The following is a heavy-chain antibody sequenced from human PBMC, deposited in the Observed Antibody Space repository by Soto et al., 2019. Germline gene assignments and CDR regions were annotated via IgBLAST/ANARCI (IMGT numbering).Heavy chain of an antibody. CDR3: ARHNSQWPNWFDP. Sequence: QVQLVQSGVEVKKPGASVKVSCKASGYTFTSYGISWVRQAPGQGLEWMGWISAYNGNTNYAQKIQGGGTMPTATSTSTAYMELRGLRSDDTAVYYSARHNSQWPNWFDPWGQGTLVTVSS. J-gene: IGHJ5*02. CDR1: GYTFTSYG. D-gene: IGHD2-21*01. CDR2: ISAYNGNT. V-gene: IGHV1-18*01.